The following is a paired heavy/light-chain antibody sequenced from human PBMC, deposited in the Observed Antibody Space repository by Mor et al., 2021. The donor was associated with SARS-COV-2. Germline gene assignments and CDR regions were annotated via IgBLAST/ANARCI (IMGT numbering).Light chain of an antibody. CDR1: QSVSNY. V-gene: IGKV3-11*01. J-gene: IGKJ4*01. CDR3: QQRSIWPLT. Sequence: EIVLTQSPATLSLSPGERATLSCGASQSVSNYLVWYQQKPGQAPRLLIYDTSNRATGIPARFSGSGSGTDFTLTISSLEPEDFAVYYCQQRSIWPLTFGGGTKVEI. CDR2: DTS.
Heavy chain of an antibody. CDR3: AREFLASGNSWPCDY. CDR2: MSYDGSSK. Sequence: QVQVVESGGGVVQPGRSLRLSCAASGFTFSYYSMHWVRQAPGKGLEWVAIMSYDGSSKHYADSVKGRFTVSRDNSKNMVYLQMNSLTAEDTAVYYCAREFLASGNSWPCDYWGQGTLVTVSS. D-gene: IGHD2-2*01. J-gene: IGHJ4*02. V-gene: IGHV3-30-3*01. CDR1: GFTFSYYS.